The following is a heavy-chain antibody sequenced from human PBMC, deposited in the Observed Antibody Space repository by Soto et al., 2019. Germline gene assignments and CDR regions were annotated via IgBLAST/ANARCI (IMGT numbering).Heavy chain of an antibody. CDR3: AKPAGVGAPKNYWFDY. D-gene: IGHD1-26*01. Sequence: AGGSLRLSCAASGFTFSSYGMHWVRQAPGKGLEWVAVISYDGSNKYYADSVKGRFTISRDNSKNTLYLQMNSLRAEDTAVYYCAKPAGVGAPKNYWFDYWGQGTLV. CDR2: ISYDGSNK. CDR1: GFTFSSYG. V-gene: IGHV3-30*18. J-gene: IGHJ4*02.